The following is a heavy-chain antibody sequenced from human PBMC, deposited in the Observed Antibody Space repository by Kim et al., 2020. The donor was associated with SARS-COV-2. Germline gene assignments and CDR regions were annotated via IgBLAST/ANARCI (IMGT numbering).Heavy chain of an antibody. Sequence: GGSLRLSCAASGFTFSSYCMHWVRQAPGKGLEWVAFISYDGSNKYYADSVKGRFTISRDNSKNTLYLQMNSLRAEDTAVYYCAKEYCSGGSCYYYYVMDVGGQGTTVTVSS. D-gene: IGHD2-15*01. V-gene: IGHV3-30*18. CDR2: ISYDGSNK. CDR3: AKEYCSGGSCYYYYVMDV. CDR1: GFTFSSYC. J-gene: IGHJ6*02.